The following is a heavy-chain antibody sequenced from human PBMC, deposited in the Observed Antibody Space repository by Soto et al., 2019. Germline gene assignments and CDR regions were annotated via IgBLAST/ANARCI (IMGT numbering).Heavy chain of an antibody. V-gene: IGHV4-34*01. J-gene: IGHJ4*01. CDR3: ARGLSASGAAGSHFDY. D-gene: IGHD6-13*01. Sequence: SETLSLTCAVYGGSVSGYYWSWIRQPPGKGLEWIGEINHSGSTNYNPSLKSRVTISVDTSKNQFSLKLSSVTAADMAVYYCARGLSASGAAGSHFDYWGHGTLVTVSS. CDR1: GGSVSGYY. CDR2: INHSGST.